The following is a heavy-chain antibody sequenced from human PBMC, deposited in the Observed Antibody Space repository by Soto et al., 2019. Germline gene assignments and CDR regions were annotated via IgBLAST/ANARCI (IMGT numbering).Heavy chain of an antibody. CDR3: ARGGDYRSGLLGAFHS. D-gene: IGHD6-19*01. V-gene: IGHV1-69*06. CDR1: GGTLSNFA. Sequence: QVQLVQSGAEVKKPGSSVKVSCEASGGTLSNFAISWVRQAPGEGFEWMGGIIPIFGTVNYAQKFQGRVTITAAKSTSTAYMELSSLRSEDTAVYYCARGGDYRSGLLGAFHSWGQGTMVTVSS. J-gene: IGHJ3*02. CDR2: IIPIFGTV.